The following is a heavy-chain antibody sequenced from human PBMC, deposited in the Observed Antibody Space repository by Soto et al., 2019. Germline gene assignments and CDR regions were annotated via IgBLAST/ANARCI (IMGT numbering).Heavy chain of an antibody. V-gene: IGHV1-2*04. CDR3: ARANTFGSGELDY. J-gene: IGHJ4*02. CDR1: GYTFTGHY. Sequence: QVQLVQSGAEVKKPGASVKVSCKASGYTFTGHYILWVRQAPGQGLEWMGWANPISGGTIYAQKFLGWVTMTRDTSTSTAYLELRSLTSDATAVYYCARANTFGSGELDYWGQGTLVTVSS. CDR2: ANPISGGT. D-gene: IGHD3-10*01.